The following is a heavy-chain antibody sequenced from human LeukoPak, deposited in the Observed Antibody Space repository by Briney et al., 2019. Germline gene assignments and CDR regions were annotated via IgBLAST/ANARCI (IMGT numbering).Heavy chain of an antibody. V-gene: IGHV4-39*01. CDR1: GGSISSSSYY. D-gene: IGHD5-18*01. CDR2: IYYSGSA. CDR3: ARHGGYSYGYIPY. J-gene: IGHJ4*02. Sequence: SETLSLTCTASGGSISSSSYYWGWIRQPPGKGLEWIGSIYYSGSAYYNPSLKSRVSISVDTSKNQFSLKLSSVTAADTAVYYCARHGGYSYGYIPYWGQGTLVSISS.